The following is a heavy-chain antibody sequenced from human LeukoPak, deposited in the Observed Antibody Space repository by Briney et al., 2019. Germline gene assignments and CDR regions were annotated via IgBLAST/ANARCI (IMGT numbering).Heavy chain of an antibody. Sequence: ASVKVSCKASGGTFSSYAFNWVRQAPGQGLEWMGGIIPMFGTAKYAQKLQDRVMINADESTSTAYMELSSLRSEDTAIYYCASARYYDILTGYSPYNWFDPWGQGTLVTVSS. CDR2: IIPMFGTA. CDR3: ASARYYDILTGYSPYNWFDP. CDR1: GGTFSSYA. D-gene: IGHD3-9*01. V-gene: IGHV1-69*13. J-gene: IGHJ5*02.